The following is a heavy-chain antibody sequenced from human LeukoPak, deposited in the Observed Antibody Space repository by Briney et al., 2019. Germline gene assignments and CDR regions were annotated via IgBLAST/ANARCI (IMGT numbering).Heavy chain of an antibody. D-gene: IGHD3-22*01. Sequence: GGSLRLSCAASGFTFSTYSMNWVRQAPGKGLEWVSYISSSSSTIYYADSVKGRFTISRGNAKNSLYLQMNSLRAEDTAVYYCARGSTYYDSSGQVPFDYWGQGTLVTVSS. CDR1: GFTFSTYS. CDR3: ARGSTYYDSSGQVPFDY. CDR2: ISSSSSTI. J-gene: IGHJ4*02. V-gene: IGHV3-48*01.